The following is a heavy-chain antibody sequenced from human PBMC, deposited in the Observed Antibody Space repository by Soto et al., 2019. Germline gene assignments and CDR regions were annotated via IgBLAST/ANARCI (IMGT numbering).Heavy chain of an antibody. J-gene: IGHJ4*02. V-gene: IGHV3-48*02. Sequence: EVQLVESGGGLVQPGGSLRLSCVASGFSFSNYNMNWVLQAPGKGLEWVSYITDSSDTVHYADSVRGRFTISRDNAESSLYLQMNSLRDEDTAVYFCARDFGHGYYLDYWGRGTLVTVSS. CDR2: ITDSSDTV. CDR1: GFSFSNYN. D-gene: IGHD3-3*01. CDR3: ARDFGHGYYLDY.